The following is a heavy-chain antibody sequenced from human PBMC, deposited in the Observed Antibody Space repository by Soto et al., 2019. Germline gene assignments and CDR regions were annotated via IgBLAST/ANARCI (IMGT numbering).Heavy chain of an antibody. V-gene: IGHV4-61*01. CDR1: GGSVSSGSYY. J-gene: IGHJ4*02. CDR3: ARVDYGHFDY. CDR2: IYYSGST. D-gene: IGHD4-17*01. Sequence: QVQLQESGPGLVKPSETLSLTCTVSGGSVSSGSYYWSWIRQPPGKGLERIGYIYYSGSTNYNPSLKSRVTISVDTSKNQFSLKLSSVTAADTAVYYCARVDYGHFDYWGQGTLVTVSS.